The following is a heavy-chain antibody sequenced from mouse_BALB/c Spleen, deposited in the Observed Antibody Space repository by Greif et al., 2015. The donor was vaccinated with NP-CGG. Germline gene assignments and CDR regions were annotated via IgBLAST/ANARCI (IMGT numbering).Heavy chain of an antibody. CDR3: AREGSTMTFAY. CDR2: INPYNGGT. V-gene: IGHV1-18*01. CDR1: GYSFTGYT. J-gene: IGHJ3*01. Sequence: EVQLQQSGPDLVKPGASMKISCKASGYSFTGYTMSWVKQSRGKNLEWIGFINPYNGGTSYNQKFKGKATLTVDKSSSTAYMELLSLTSEDSAVYYCAREGSTMTFAYWGQGTLVTVSA. D-gene: IGHD2-4*01.